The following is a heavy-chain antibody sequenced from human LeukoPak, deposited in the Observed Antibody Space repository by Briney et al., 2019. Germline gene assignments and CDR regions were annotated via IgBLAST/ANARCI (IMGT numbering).Heavy chain of an antibody. V-gene: IGHV1-2*02. CDR2: INPNSGGT. D-gene: IGHD5-18*01. CDR3: ARGYSYGPGYYYYYGMDV. J-gene: IGHJ6*02. CDR1: GYTFTVYY. Sequence: ASVTVSCTSSGYTFTVYYMYWVRQAPGQGLEWMGWINPNSGGTNYAQKFQGRVTMTRDTSISTAYMELSRLRSDDTAVYYCARGYSYGPGYYYYYGMDVWGQGTTVTVSS.